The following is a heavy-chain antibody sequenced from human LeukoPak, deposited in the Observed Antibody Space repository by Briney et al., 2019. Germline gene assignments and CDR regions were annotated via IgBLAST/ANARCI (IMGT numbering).Heavy chain of an antibody. CDR2: ISAYNGNT. D-gene: IGHD6-19*01. Sequence: GASVKVSCKASGYTFTSYGISWVRQAPGQGLEWMGWISAYNGNTNYAQKFQGRVTMTRDTSISTVYMDLRRLRSDDTAVYYCARDTEAVAGSLSWGQGTLVIVSS. V-gene: IGHV1-18*01. CDR3: ARDTEAVAGSLS. J-gene: IGHJ5*02. CDR1: GYTFTSYG.